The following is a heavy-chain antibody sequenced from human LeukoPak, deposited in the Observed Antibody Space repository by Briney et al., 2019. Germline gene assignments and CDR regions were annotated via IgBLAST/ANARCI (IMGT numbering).Heavy chain of an antibody. Sequence: SETQSLTCTVSGGSISSYYWSWIRQPAGKGLEWIGRIYSRGSTNYNPSLKSRVTMSVDTSKNQFSLKLSSVTAADTAVYYCARGIGGWASSWFDPWGQGTLVTVSS. D-gene: IGHD6-19*01. J-gene: IGHJ5*02. CDR3: ARGIGGWASSWFDP. CDR1: GGSISSYY. V-gene: IGHV4-4*07. CDR2: IYSRGST.